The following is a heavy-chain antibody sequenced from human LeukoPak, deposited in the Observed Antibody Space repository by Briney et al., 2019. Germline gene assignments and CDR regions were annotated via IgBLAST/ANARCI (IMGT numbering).Heavy chain of an antibody. D-gene: IGHD5-12*01. J-gene: IGHJ4*02. Sequence: PSETLSLTCTVSGGSISSYYWSWIRQPPGKGLEWIGYIYYRGSTNYNPSLKSRVTISVDTSKNQFSLKLSSVTAADTAVYYCARDKGYSGYGYFDYWGQGTLVTVSS. CDR2: IYYRGST. V-gene: IGHV4-59*01. CDR3: ARDKGYSGYGYFDY. CDR1: GGSISSYY.